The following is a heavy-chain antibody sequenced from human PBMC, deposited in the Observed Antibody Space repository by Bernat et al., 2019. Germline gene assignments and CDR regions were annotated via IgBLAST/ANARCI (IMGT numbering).Heavy chain of an antibody. Sequence: QVQLVQSGAEVKKPGASVKVSCKASGYTFTSYFMHWVRQAPGQGLEWMGIINPSGGSTTYAQKFQGRVTMTRDTSASTVYMELSSLRSEDTAVYYCARDRAKYDFWRGQYYSDYWGQGTLVTVSS. D-gene: IGHD3-3*01. CDR3: ARDRAKYDFWRGQYYSDY. J-gene: IGHJ4*02. V-gene: IGHV1-46*01. CDR2: INPSGGST. CDR1: GYTFTSYF.